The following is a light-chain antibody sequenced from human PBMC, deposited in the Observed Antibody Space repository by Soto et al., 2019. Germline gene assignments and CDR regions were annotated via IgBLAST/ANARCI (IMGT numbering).Light chain of an antibody. V-gene: IGLV1-51*01. CDR3: GSWDSSLSAYV. Sequence: QSVLTQPPSVSAAPGQKVTISCSGSSSNIGGNSVSWYQQLPGTAPKLLIYDDNKRPSAIPDRFSGSKSGTSATLGITGFQTGDEADYYCGSWDSSLSAYVFGTGTNVTVL. CDR2: DDN. J-gene: IGLJ1*01. CDR1: SSNIGGNS.